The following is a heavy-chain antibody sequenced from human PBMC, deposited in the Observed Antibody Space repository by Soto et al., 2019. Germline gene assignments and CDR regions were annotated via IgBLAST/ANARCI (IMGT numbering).Heavy chain of an antibody. CDR3: AKDGAPRYCGRSSCRPAGAY. CDR2: ISYDGSHK. V-gene: IGHV3-30*18. J-gene: IGHJ4*02. CDR1: GFTFSNYG. D-gene: IGHD2-15*01. Sequence: QVQLVESGGGVVQPGRSLRLSCAGSGFTFSNYGLHWVRQAPGKGLEWVAVISYDGSHKYYADSVKGRFTISRDNSNTMLYLQMDGLRAEDTGVYYCAKDGAPRYCGRSSCRPAGAYWGQGTLVTVSS.